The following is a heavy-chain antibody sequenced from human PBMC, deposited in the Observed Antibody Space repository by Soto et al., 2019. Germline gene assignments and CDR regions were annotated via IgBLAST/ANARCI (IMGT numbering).Heavy chain of an antibody. J-gene: IGHJ1*01. CDR1: GGSISSSNW. V-gene: IGHV4-4*02. CDR3: VRVIYDSGGLRGLQL. Sequence: SETLSLTCAVSGGSISSSNWWSWVRQPPGKGLEWIGEIYHSGSTNYNPSLKSRVTISVDKSKNQLSLNLSSVTNADTAMYYCVRVIYDSGGLRGLQLWGQGTLVTVSS. D-gene: IGHD3-22*01. CDR2: IYHSGST.